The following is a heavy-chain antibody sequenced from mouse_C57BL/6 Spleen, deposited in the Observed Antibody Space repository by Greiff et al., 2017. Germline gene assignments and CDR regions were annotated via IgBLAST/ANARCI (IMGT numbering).Heavy chain of an antibody. V-gene: IGHV1-53*01. J-gene: IGHJ3*01. CDR3: ASSGGLRRFAY. D-gene: IGHD2-4*01. CDR1: GYTFTSYW. CDR2: INPSNGGT. Sequence: QVQLQQPGTELVKPGASVKLSCKASGYTFTSYWMHWVKQRPGQGLEWIGNINPSNGGTNYNEKFKSKATLTVDKSSSTAYLPLSSLTSEDSAVFYYASSGGLRRFAYWGQGTLVTVSA.